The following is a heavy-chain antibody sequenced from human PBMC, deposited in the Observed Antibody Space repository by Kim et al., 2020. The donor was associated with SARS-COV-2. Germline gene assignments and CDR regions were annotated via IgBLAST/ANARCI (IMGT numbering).Heavy chain of an antibody. V-gene: IGHV4-34*01. D-gene: IGHD2-2*01. J-gene: IGHJ4*02. Sequence: LKSRVTISVDTSKNQFSLKLSSVTAADTAVYYCAREGNIVVVPAAPIFDYWGQGTLVTVSS. CDR3: AREGNIVVVPAAPIFDY.